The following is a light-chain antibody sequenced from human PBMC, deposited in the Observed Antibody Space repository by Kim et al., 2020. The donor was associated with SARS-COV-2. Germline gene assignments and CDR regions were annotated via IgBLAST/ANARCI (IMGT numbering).Light chain of an antibody. Sequence: QSLLTQPPSVSGTPGQKITISCSGASSNIGKYFVYWYQQIPGLAPKLVTFTTDEGPSGVPGRFSASKSATSASLAIDELRAEDEGLYYCATWDGSLTGQRMIFGGGTQLTVL. CDR3: ATWDGSLTGQRMI. V-gene: IGLV1-47*01. CDR1: SSNIGKYF. CDR2: TTD. J-gene: IGLJ2*01.